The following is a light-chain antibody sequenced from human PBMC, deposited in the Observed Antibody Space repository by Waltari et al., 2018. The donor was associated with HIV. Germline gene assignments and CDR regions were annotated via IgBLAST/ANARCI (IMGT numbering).Light chain of an antibody. CDR2: EDN. CDR1: KLVDKY. CDR3: QTWDSGTAV. J-gene: IGLJ2*01. V-gene: IGLV3-1*01. Sequence: SYELTQPSSVSVSPGPTAIITCSGNKLVDKYICWYQQKSGQSPVLVIYEDNKRPSGIPERFSGSNSGNTATLTISGTQAMDESDYYCQTWDSGTAVFGGGTKLTVL.